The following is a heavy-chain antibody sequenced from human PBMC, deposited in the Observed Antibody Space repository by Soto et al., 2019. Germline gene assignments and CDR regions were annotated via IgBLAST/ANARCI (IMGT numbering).Heavy chain of an antibody. CDR1: GFTFSRYD. J-gene: IGHJ4*02. CDR2: IGSAGDT. V-gene: IGHV3-13*01. Sequence: EVQLVESGGGLVQPGGSLRLSCAASGFTFSRYDMHWVRQARGKGLEWVSAIGSAGDTYYPGSVKGRLTISRENAKNSVYLQMNSLRVEDTAVYYCARPIYGDYAFDSWGQGTLVTVSS. D-gene: IGHD4-17*01. CDR3: ARPIYGDYAFDS.